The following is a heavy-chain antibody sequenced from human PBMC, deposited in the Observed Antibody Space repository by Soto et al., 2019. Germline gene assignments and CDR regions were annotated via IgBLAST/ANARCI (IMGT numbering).Heavy chain of an antibody. CDR3: ASGTVTAGRWFGT. CDR1: HATFTGYT. J-gene: IGHJ5*02. CDR2: ISSLSGNT. V-gene: IGHV1-18*04. D-gene: IGHD2-21*02. Sequence: QVHLVQSETEVKEPGASVTVSCKTSHATFTGYTINWVRQAPGQGIEWLGWISSLSGNTYYARDFQGRLTLTTNTSATTAYMELRSLRTDDTAVYFCASGTVTAGRWFGTGGEGTPVTVSS.